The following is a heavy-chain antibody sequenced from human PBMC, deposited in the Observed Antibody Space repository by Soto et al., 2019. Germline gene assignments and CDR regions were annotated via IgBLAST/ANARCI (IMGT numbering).Heavy chain of an antibody. CDR2: INAGGGDT. Sequence: QVRLVQSGAAVKKPGASVKVSCKTSGYTFTNNWIHWVRQAPGQGLEWMGLINAGGGDTAYAQKFQGRFTMTRDTSTSTVYMDLSSLRSDDTAVYYCARDHGHTGSDYSYWWFDPWGQGTLVVVSS. D-gene: IGHD3-22*01. CDR3: ARDHGHTGSDYSYWWFDP. J-gene: IGHJ5*02. V-gene: IGHV1-46*01. CDR1: GYTFTNNW.